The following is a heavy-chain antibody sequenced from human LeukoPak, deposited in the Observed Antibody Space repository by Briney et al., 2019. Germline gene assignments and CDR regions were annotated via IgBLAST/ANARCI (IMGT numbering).Heavy chain of an antibody. Sequence: ASVKVSCKASGGTFSSYAISWVRQAPGQGLEWMGGIMPIFGTANYAQKFQGRVTITADESTSTAYMELSSLRSEDTAVYYCARAGTGYSSSWYPAFDYYGMDVWGQGTTVTVSS. CDR1: GGTFSSYA. V-gene: IGHV1-69*13. J-gene: IGHJ6*02. CDR3: ARAGTGYSSSWYPAFDYYGMDV. CDR2: IMPIFGTA. D-gene: IGHD6-13*01.